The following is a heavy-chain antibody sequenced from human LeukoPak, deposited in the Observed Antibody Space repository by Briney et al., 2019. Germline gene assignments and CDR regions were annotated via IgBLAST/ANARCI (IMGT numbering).Heavy chain of an antibody. V-gene: IGHV1-24*01. J-gene: IGHJ6*02. CDR3: ATVGEGYSYGYLSPRGMDV. CDR2: VDPEDGDT. CDR1: GYTLTELS. D-gene: IGHD5-18*01. Sequence: ASVKVSCKVSGYTLTELSIHWVRQAPGKGLEWMGGVDPEDGDTIYAQKFQGRVTVTEDTSTDTAYMELTNLRSEDTAVYYCATVGEGYSYGYLSPRGMDVWGQGTTVTVSS.